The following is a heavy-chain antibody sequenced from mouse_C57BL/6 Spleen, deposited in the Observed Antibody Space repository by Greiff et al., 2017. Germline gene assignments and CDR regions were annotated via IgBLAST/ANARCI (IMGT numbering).Heavy chain of an antibody. V-gene: IGHV1-64*01. CDR2: IHPNSGST. CDR1: GYTFTSYW. Sequence: QVQLKQSGAELVKPGASVKLSCKASGYTFTSYWMHWVKQRPGQGLEWIGMIHPNSGSTNYNEKFKSKATLPVDKSSSTAYMPLSSLTSEDSAVYYCASTMITTYYFDYWGQGTTLTVSS. D-gene: IGHD2-4*01. J-gene: IGHJ2*01. CDR3: ASTMITTYYFDY.